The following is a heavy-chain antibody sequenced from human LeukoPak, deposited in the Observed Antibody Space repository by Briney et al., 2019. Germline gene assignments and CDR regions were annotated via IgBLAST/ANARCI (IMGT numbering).Heavy chain of an antibody. CDR1: GGSISSGGYY. Sequence: SETLSLSCTVSGGSISSGGYYWSCIRQHPGQGLEWIGYIYYSGSTYYNPSLESRVTISKDTSKNQFSLKMSSVAAADTALYYCARRMTTAGYFDYWGQGTLVTVSS. V-gene: IGHV4-31*03. CDR2: IYYSGST. J-gene: IGHJ4*02. D-gene: IGHD6-13*01. CDR3: ARRMTTAGYFDY.